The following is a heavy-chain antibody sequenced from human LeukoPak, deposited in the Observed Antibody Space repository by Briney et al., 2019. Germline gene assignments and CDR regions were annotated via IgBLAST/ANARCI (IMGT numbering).Heavy chain of an antibody. V-gene: IGHV3-48*03. CDR3: AELGITMIGGV. D-gene: IGHD3-10*02. Sequence: GGSLRLSCAASGFTFSSYEMNWVRQAPGKGLEWVSYISSSGSTIYYADSVKGRFTISRDNAENSLYLQMNSLRAEDTAVYYCAELGITMIGGVWGKGTTVTVSS. CDR2: ISSSGSTI. CDR1: GFTFSSYE. J-gene: IGHJ6*04.